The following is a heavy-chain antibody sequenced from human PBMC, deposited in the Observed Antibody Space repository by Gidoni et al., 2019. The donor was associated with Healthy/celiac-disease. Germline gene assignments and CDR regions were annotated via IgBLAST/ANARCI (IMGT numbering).Heavy chain of an antibody. J-gene: IGHJ2*01. CDR1: GGTFSSYA. CDR2: TIPIFGTA. V-gene: IGHV1-69*01. CDR3: ARDSGCSSTSCYMEDYWYFDL. Sequence: QVQLVQSGAEVKKPGSSVKVSCKASGGTFSSYAISWVRQAPGQGLEWMGGTIPIFGTANYAQKFQGRVTITADESTSTAYMELSSLRSEDTAVYYCARDSGCSSTSCYMEDYWYFDLWGRGTLVTVSS. D-gene: IGHD2-2*02.